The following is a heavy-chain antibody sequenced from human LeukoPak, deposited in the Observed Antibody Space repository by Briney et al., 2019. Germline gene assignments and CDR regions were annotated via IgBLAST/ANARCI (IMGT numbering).Heavy chain of an antibody. Sequence: GGSLRLSCAASRFTFSTHGMHWVRQAPGKGLEWVAVISYHGSNKHYADSVKDRFTISRDNSKNSLYLQMHSLRPEDTAVYYCARAYSGSFYEAFDFWGQGTMVTVSS. CDR3: ARAYSGSFYEAFDF. CDR1: RFTFSTHG. D-gene: IGHD1-26*01. CDR2: ISYHGSNK. J-gene: IGHJ3*01. V-gene: IGHV3-30-3*01.